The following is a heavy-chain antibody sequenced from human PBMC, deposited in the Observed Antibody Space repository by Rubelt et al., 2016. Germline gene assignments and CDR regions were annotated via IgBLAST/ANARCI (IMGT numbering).Heavy chain of an antibody. J-gene: IGHJ5*02. Sequence: QITLKEYGPTLVKPTQTVMLTCTFPGFSLSTSGVGVGWIRQPPGKALEWLALIYWDDNKVYSPFLKSRLTIPKGPSKNQVVLTMTNMDPVDTATYYCAHPYNSGWPWFDPWGQGTLVTVSS. V-gene: IGHV2-5*02. CDR1: GFSLSTSGVG. CDR3: AHPYNSGWPWFDP. CDR2: IYWDDNK. D-gene: IGHD6-19*01.